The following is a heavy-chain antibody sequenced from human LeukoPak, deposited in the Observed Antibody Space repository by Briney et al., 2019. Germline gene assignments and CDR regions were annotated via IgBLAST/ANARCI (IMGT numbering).Heavy chain of an antibody. Sequence: PGGSLRLSCAAFGFTLSDNYMSWIRQAPGKGLEWISHISSSGSIIYADSVKGRFTISRDNAKNSLYLQMNSLRAEDTAVYYCASGTAVAGTWDDAFDIWGQGTMVTVSS. V-gene: IGHV3-11*04. CDR2: ISSSGSII. CDR1: GFTLSDNY. J-gene: IGHJ3*02. D-gene: IGHD6-19*01. CDR3: ASGTAVAGTWDDAFDI.